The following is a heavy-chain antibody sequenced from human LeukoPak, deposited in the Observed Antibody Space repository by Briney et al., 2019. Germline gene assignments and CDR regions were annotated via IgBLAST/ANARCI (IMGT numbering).Heavy chain of an antibody. CDR3: AKDCGGNRYGEFDP. J-gene: IGHJ5*02. CDR1: GFTFSNYA. D-gene: IGHD2-15*01. CDR2: ISGSGGST. V-gene: IGHV3-23*01. Sequence: GGSLRLSCAASGFTFSNYAMNWVRQAPGKGLEWVSYISGSGGSTNYADAVTGRFVISRDNSKDTLYLQMNSLRAEDTAIYYCAKDCGGNRYGEFDPWGQDPRDPVSS.